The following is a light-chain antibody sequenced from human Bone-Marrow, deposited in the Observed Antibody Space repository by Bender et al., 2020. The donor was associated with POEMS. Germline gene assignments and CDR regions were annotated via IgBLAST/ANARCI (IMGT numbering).Light chain of an antibody. V-gene: IGLV1-44*01. CDR1: SSNIGAHA. Sequence: QSALTQPPSASGSPGQRVTISCSGGSSNIGAHAVNWYQHLPGTAPKLLIYSSHRRPSEVPDRFSGSRSGNTASLTISGLQAEDEADYYCMSYTTGSRYVFGSGTKVTVL. J-gene: IGLJ1*01. CDR3: MSYTTGSRYV. CDR2: SSH.